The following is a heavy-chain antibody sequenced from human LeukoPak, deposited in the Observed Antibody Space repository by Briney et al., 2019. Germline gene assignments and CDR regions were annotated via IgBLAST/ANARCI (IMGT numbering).Heavy chain of an antibody. J-gene: IGHJ3*02. D-gene: IGHD5-12*01. V-gene: IGHV1-2*02. Sequence: ASVKVSCKASGYTFTGYYMHWVRQAPGQGLEWMGWINPNSGGTNYAQKFQGRVTMTRDTSISTAYMELSSLRSEDTAVYYCARDGGGYNPHDALDIWGQGTMVTVSS. CDR2: INPNSGGT. CDR1: GYTFTGYY. CDR3: ARDGGGYNPHDALDI.